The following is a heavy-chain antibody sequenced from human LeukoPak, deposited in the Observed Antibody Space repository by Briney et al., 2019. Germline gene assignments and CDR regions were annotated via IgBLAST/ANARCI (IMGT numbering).Heavy chain of an antibody. CDR1: GYTFTDYY. Sequence: ASVKNSCKVSGYTFTDYYMHWLQQAPGKGLEWMGLVDPEDGETIYAEKFRGRVTITADTSTDTAYMELSSLRSEDTAVYYCATLPRRDYDYVWGSYRRELDYWGQGTLVTVSS. D-gene: IGHD3-16*02. J-gene: IGHJ4*02. CDR3: ATLPRRDYDYVWGSYRRELDY. CDR2: VDPEDGET. V-gene: IGHV1-69-2*01.